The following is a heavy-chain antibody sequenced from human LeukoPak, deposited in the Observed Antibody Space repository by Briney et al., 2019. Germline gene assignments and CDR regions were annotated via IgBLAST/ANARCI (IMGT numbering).Heavy chain of an antibody. CDR3: ARVVDTAMVSPEFSAFDI. J-gene: IGHJ3*02. Sequence: SETLSLTCTVSGSSFSSYYWSWLRQPPGKRLEWIAYIFYNGNTKYNPSLKSRVTISVDTSKTQFSLKVTSVTAADTAVYYCARVVDTAMVSPEFSAFDIWGQGTMVTVSS. D-gene: IGHD5-18*01. CDR1: GSSFSSYY. CDR2: IFYNGNT. V-gene: IGHV4-59*01.